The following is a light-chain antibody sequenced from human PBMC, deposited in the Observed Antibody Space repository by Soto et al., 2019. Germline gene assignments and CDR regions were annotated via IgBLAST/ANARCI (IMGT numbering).Light chain of an antibody. J-gene: IGLJ2*01. CDR2: EVT. CDR3: ASYTSTNSLI. CDR1: SNDVGGYNF. Sequence: QSALTQPASVSGSPGQSITISCTGSSNDVGGYNFVSWYQQHPGKAPKLLIYEVTNRPSSISDRFSGSRSGNTASLTISGLQPEDEAGYYCASYTSTNSLIFGGGTKLTVL. V-gene: IGLV2-14*01.